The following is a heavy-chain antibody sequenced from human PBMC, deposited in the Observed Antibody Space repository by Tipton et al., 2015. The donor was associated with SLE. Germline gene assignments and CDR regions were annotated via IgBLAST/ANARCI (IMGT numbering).Heavy chain of an antibody. CDR1: GGSISSYY. CDR3: ARGSSSGTTIYWFDP. J-gene: IGHJ5*02. D-gene: IGHD1-7*01. Sequence: VKPSETLSLSCTVSGGSISSYYWGWIRQPPGKGLEWIGYIYYSGSTNYNPSLKSRVTISVDTSKNQFSLKLSSVTAADTAVYYCARGSSSGTTIYWFDPWGQGTLVTVSS. CDR2: IYYSGST. V-gene: IGHV4-59*01.